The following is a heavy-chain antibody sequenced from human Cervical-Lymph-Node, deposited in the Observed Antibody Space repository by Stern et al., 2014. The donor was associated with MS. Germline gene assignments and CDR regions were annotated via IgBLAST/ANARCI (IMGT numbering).Heavy chain of an antibody. CDR1: GFSFSNFC. CDR3: AKGRTAMAKCYYYDLDV. CDR2: MSYDGSAT. V-gene: IGHV3-30*18. J-gene: IGHJ6*02. D-gene: IGHD5-18*01. Sequence: VQLVESGAGVVQPGGSLRLSCAASGFSFSNFCMHWVRQAPGKGLEWVAVMSYDGSATFYSCSVKGRLTVSRDKSKNTLSSDSSKNTLYLQMNSLRVEDAAVYFCAKGRTAMAKCYYYDLDVWGQGTTVTVSS.